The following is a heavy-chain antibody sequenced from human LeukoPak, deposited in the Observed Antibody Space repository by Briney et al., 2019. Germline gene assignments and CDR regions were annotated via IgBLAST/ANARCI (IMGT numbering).Heavy chain of an antibody. CDR2: INPRDGGT. Sequence: GASVRVSCKASGYTFTNYYLHWVRQAPGHGGEGRAIINPRDGGTYYEQKLQGRVTVTRETSTSTLYMELSSLRSEDTAVYYCARDPRNMTAVTRGQHYYCGLDVWGQGTTVTVSS. J-gene: IGHJ6*02. D-gene: IGHD4-17*01. V-gene: IGHV1-46*01. CDR3: ARDPRNMTAVTRGQHYYCGLDV. CDR1: GYTFTNYY.